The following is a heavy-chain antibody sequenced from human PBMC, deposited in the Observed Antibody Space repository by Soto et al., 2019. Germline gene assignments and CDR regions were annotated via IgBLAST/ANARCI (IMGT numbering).Heavy chain of an antibody. CDR3: ARGRYYDFWCGYSGYYFDY. CDR1: GGTFSSYA. V-gene: IGHV1-69*01. CDR2: IIPIFGTA. D-gene: IGHD3-3*01. J-gene: IGHJ4*02. Sequence: QVQLVQSGAEVKKPGSSVKVSCKASGGTFSSYAISWVRQAPGQGLEWMGGIIPIFGTANYAQKFQGRVTITADESTSTAYMELSSLRSEDTAVYYCARGRYYDFWCGYSGYYFDYWGQGTLVTVSS.